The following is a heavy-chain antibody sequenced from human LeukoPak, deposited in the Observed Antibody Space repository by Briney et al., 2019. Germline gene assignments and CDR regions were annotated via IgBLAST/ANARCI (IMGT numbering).Heavy chain of an antibody. Sequence: SVKVPSRAFEGTFSSYATSWVGRAPGQGFGWLGGIIPIFGTANYAQKFQGRVTITADESTSTAYMELSSLRSEDTAVYYCARAAEADYYYYYMDVWGKGTTVTVSS. J-gene: IGHJ6*03. CDR3: ARAAEADYYYYYMDV. CDR1: EGTFSSYA. V-gene: IGHV1-69*01. CDR2: IIPIFGTA.